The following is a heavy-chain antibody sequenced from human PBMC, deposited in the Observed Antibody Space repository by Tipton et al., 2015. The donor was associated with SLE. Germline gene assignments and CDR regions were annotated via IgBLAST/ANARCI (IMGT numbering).Heavy chain of an antibody. J-gene: IGHJ3*02. CDR2: INSDGSST. CDR1: GFTFSTHR. Sequence: SLRLSCAASGFTFSTHRMHWVRQAPGKGLVWVSRINSDGSSTNYADAVKGRLTISRDNSKSSLYLQMDSLRVEDTAVYYCARELNSEAFDIWGQGTMVTVSS. CDR3: ARELNSEAFDI. V-gene: IGHV3-74*01.